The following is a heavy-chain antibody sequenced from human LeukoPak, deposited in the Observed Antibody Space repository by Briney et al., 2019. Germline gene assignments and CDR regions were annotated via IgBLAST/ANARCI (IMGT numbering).Heavy chain of an antibody. CDR1: GYTXTSYG. Sequence: GYTXTSYGXXWVRQAPGQGXXWMGWISAYNGNTNYAQKLQGRVTMTTDTSTSTAYMELRSLRSDDTAVYYCARGPAARGYMDVWGKGTTVTVSS. J-gene: IGHJ6*03. D-gene: IGHD2-2*01. V-gene: IGHV1-18*01. CDR2: ISAYNGNT. CDR3: ARGPAARGYMDV.